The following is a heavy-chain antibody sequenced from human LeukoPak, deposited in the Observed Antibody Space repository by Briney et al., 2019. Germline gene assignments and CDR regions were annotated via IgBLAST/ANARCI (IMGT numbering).Heavy chain of an antibody. CDR3: AREGTMVRDNWFDP. V-gene: IGHV4-59*01. D-gene: IGHD3-10*01. Sequence: PSGTLSLTCTVSGGSISSYYWSWIRQPPGKGLEWIGYIYYSGSTNYNPSLKSRVTISVDTSKNQFSLKLSSVTAADTAVYYCAREGTMVRDNWFDPWGQGTLVTVSS. CDR2: IYYSGST. CDR1: GGSISSYY. J-gene: IGHJ5*02.